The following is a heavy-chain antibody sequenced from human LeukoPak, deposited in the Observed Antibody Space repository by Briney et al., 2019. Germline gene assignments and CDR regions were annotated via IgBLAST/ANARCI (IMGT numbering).Heavy chain of an antibody. D-gene: IGHD6-19*01. Sequence: SETLSLTCTVSGVSIGGYYWSWIRQPPGKGLEWIGYIYYSGSTNYNPSLKSRVTMSVDTSKNQFSLRLGSVTAADTAVYYCAREGYTSGWYKTDYWGQGTLVTVSS. CDR3: AREGYTSGWYKTDY. J-gene: IGHJ4*02. V-gene: IGHV4-59*01. CDR1: GVSIGGYY. CDR2: IYYSGST.